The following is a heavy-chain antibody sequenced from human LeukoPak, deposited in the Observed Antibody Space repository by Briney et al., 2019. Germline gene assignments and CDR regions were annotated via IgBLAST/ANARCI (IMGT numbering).Heavy chain of an antibody. J-gene: IGHJ4*02. CDR1: GYTFTNYD. CDR2: MNPSSGNT. V-gene: IGHV1-8*03. Sequence: ASVKVSCKASGYTFTNYDINWVRQATGQGLEWMGYMNPSSGNTGYAQKFQGRVTITKNTSISTAYMELSSLRSGDTAVYYCAREGFDYWGQGTLVTVSS. CDR3: AREGFDY.